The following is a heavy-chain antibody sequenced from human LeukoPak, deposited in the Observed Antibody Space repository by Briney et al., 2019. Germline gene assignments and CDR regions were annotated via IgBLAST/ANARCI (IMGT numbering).Heavy chain of an antibody. CDR2: MSHSGDT. CDR3: ARGLTGSRRYFDY. J-gene: IGHJ4*02. D-gene: IGHD3-10*01. Sequence: SETLSLTCAVYVGSFSDYYWSWIRHSPGRGLEWIGEMSHSGDTNYNPPLKSRVAFSLDTSKNLFSLKLRSVTAADTAVYYCARGLTGSRRYFDYWGQGSLVTVSS. CDR1: VGSFSDYY. V-gene: IGHV4-34*01.